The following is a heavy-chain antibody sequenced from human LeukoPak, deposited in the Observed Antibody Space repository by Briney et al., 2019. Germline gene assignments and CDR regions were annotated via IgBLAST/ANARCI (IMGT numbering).Heavy chain of an antibody. Sequence: PSETLSLTRTVSGGSISSSSYYWGWIRQPPGKGLEWIGSIYYSGSTYYNPSLKSRVTISVDTSKNQFSLKLSSVTAADTAVYYCARVRNYYDSSGYRGVIDYWGQGTLVTVSS. J-gene: IGHJ4*02. D-gene: IGHD3-22*01. CDR1: GGSISSSSYY. CDR2: IYYSGST. CDR3: ARVRNYYDSSGYRGVIDY. V-gene: IGHV4-39*07.